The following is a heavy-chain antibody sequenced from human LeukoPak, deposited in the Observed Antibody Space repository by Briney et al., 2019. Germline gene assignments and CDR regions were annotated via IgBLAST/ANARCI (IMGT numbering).Heavy chain of an antibody. CDR3: TTDLGTNYYGSGSSTIFDY. Sequence: GGSLRLSCTASGFTFGDYAMSWFRQAPGKGLEWVGFIRSKAYGGTTEYAASVKGRFTISRDDSKNTLYLQMNSLKTEDTAVYYCTTDLGTNYYGSGSSTIFDYWGQGTLVTVSS. CDR1: GFTFGDYA. V-gene: IGHV3-49*03. J-gene: IGHJ4*02. D-gene: IGHD3-10*01. CDR2: IRSKAYGGTT.